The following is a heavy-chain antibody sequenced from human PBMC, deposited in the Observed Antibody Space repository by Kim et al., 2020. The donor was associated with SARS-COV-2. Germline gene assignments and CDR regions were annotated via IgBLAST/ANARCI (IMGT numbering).Heavy chain of an antibody. CDR3: ARGNWNYVPRYYYGMDV. CDR1: GGTFSSYA. CDR2: IIPIFGTA. J-gene: IGHJ6*02. V-gene: IGHV1-69*13. Sequence: SVKVSCKASGGTFSSYAISWVRQAPGQGLEWMGGIIPIFGTANYAQKFQGRVTITADESTSTAYMELSSLRSEDTAVYYCARGNWNYVPRYYYGMDVWGQGTTVTVSS. D-gene: IGHD1-7*01.